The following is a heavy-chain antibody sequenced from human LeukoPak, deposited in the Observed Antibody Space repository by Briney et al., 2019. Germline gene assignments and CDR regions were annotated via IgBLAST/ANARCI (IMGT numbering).Heavy chain of an antibody. D-gene: IGHD2-2*01. CDR3: AGGVSSTSCYVDY. J-gene: IGHJ4*02. CDR1: GFTFSSYS. V-gene: IGHV3-48*01. CDR2: ISNSSSTM. Sequence: PGGSLRLSCAASGFTFSSYSMNWVRQTPGKGLEWISYISNSSSTMYYADSVKGRFTISRDNAKNSLYLQMNSLRAEDTAVYYCAGGVSSTSCYVDYWGQGTLVTVSS.